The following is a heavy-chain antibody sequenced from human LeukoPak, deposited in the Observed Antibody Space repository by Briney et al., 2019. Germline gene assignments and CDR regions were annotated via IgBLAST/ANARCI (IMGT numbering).Heavy chain of an antibody. CDR1: GYTFTSYG. CDR2: ISGYTGHT. V-gene: IGHV1-18*04. D-gene: IGHD6-19*01. Sequence: ASVKVSCKASGYTFTSYGINWVRQAPGQGLEWLGWISGYTGHTNNVQKIQGRVTMTTDTSTNTAYMELRSLRSDDTAVYYCARGPGIAVAGVFDYWGQGSLVTVSS. CDR3: ARGPGIAVAGVFDY. J-gene: IGHJ4*02.